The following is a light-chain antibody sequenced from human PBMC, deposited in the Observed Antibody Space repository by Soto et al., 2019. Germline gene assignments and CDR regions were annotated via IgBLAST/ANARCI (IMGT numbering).Light chain of an antibody. CDR3: CSYAGSSTWV. CDR2: EDS. V-gene: IGLV2-23*01. J-gene: IGLJ3*02. CDR1: SSDVGSSNL. Sequence: QSVLTQPASVSGSPGQSITISCTGTSSDVGSSNLVSWYQQHPGKAPKLMIYEDSERPSGVSDRFSGSKTGNTASLTISGLQAEDEGDYYCCSYAGSSTWVFGGGTQLTVL.